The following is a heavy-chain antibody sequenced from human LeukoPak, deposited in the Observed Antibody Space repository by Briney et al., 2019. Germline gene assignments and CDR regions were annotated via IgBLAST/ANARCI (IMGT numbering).Heavy chain of an antibody. D-gene: IGHD6-19*01. CDR2: ISGSGGST. V-gene: IGHV3-23*01. J-gene: IGHJ3*02. Sequence: GGSLRLSCAASGFTFSSYAMSWVRQAPGKGLEWVSAISGSGGSTYYADSVKGRFTISRDNSKNTLYLQMNSLRAEDTAVYYCARDRDYVSSGWSSYAFVIWGQGTMVTVSS. CDR3: ARDRDYVSSGWSSYAFVI. CDR1: GFTFSSYA.